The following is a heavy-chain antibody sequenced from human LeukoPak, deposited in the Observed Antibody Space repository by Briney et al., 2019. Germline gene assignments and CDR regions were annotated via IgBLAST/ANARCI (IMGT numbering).Heavy chain of an antibody. CDR1: GYTFTTYG. D-gene: IGHD3-10*01. CDR2: ISAFSGKT. J-gene: IGHJ4*02. CDR3: ARLSYDGEGY. Sequence: ASVKVSCKTSGYTFTTYGISWVRQAPGQGLEYMGWISAFSGKTNYAQKFQGRVALTMDTSTSTVEMELRSLKFDDTAAYFCARLSYDGEGYWGQGTLVTVSS. V-gene: IGHV1-18*01.